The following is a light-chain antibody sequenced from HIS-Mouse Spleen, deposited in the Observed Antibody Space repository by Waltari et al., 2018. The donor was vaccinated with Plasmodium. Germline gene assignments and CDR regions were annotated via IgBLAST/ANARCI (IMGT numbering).Light chain of an antibody. CDR3: QQRSNWIT. J-gene: IGKJ5*01. V-gene: IGKV3-11*01. Sequence: EIVLTQSPATLSLSPGERATLSCSASQSVSSYLAWYQQKPGQAPRLLIYDASNRATVIPARFSGSGSGTDFTLTISSLEPEDFAVYYCQQRSNWITFGQGTRLEIK. CDR1: QSVSSY. CDR2: DAS.